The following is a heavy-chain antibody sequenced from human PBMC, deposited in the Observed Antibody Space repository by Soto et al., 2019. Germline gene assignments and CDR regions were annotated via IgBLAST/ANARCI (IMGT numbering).Heavy chain of an antibody. V-gene: IGHV4-34*01. Sequence: PSETLSLTCAVYGGSFSCYYWSGIRQPPGKGLEWIGEINHSGSTNYNPSLKSRVTISVDTSKNQFSLKLSSVTAADTAVYYCAGYGRPVTGTTYWGQGTLVTVSS. CDR1: GGSFSCYY. CDR2: INHSGST. D-gene: IGHD1-7*01. J-gene: IGHJ4*02. CDR3: AGYGRPVTGTTY.